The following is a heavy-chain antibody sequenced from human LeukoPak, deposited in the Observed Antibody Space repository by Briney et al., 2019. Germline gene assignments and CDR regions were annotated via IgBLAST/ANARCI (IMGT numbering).Heavy chain of an antibody. V-gene: IGHV3-21*01. Sequence: GGSLRLSCAASGFTLSSYSMNWVRQAPGKGLEGGSSISTSSTYIYYADSLKGRFTISRDNAKNSLYLQMNSLRAEDTAVYFCARESAAGPFDYWGQGTLVAVSS. CDR1: GFTLSSYS. CDR2: ISTSSTYI. CDR3: ARESAAGPFDY. D-gene: IGHD6-13*01. J-gene: IGHJ4*02.